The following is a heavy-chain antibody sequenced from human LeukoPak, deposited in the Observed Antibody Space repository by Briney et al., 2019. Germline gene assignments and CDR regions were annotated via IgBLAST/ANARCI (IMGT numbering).Heavy chain of an antibody. J-gene: IGHJ3*02. V-gene: IGHV4-30-2*01. CDR2: IYHSGST. CDR1: GGSISSGGYS. D-gene: IGHD6-6*01. CDR3: ARVYSSSSGKNAFDI. Sequence: SETLSLTCAVSGGSISSGGYSWSWIRQPPGKGLEWIGYIYHSGSTYYNPSLKSRVTISVDRSKNQFSLKLSSVTAADTAVYYCARVYSSSSGKNAFDIWGQGTIVTVSS.